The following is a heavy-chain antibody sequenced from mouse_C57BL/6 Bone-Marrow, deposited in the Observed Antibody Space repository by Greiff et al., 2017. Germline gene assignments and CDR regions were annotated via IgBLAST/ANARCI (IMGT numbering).Heavy chain of an antibody. CDR1: GFNIKDDY. V-gene: IGHV14-4*01. Sequence: VQLQQSGAELVRPGASVKLSCTASGFNIKDDYMHWVKQRPEQGLEWIGWIDPENGDTEYASKFQGKATITADTSSNTAYLQLSSLTSEDTAVYYCTTLGGNYSFAYWGQGTLVTVSA. D-gene: IGHD2-1*01. CDR3: TTLGGNYSFAY. CDR2: IDPENGDT. J-gene: IGHJ3*01.